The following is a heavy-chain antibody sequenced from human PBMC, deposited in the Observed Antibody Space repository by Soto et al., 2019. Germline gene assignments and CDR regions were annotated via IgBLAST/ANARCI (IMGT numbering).Heavy chain of an antibody. V-gene: IGHV1-69*13. CDR1: GGTFSSYA. CDR2: IIPIFGTA. J-gene: IGHJ4*02. D-gene: IGHD3-22*01. CDR3: ARDFYYDSSGYYYHVY. Sequence: GASVKFSCKASGGTFSSYAISWVRQAPGQGLEWMGGIIPIFGTANYAQKFQGRVTITADESTSTAYMELSSLRSEDTAVYYCARDFYYDSSGYYYHVYWGQGTLVTVSS.